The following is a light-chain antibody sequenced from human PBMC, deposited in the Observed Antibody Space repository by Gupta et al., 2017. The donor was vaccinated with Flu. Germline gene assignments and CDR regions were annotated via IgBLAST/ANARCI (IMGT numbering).Light chain of an antibody. V-gene: IGLV2-8*01. CDR1: SSDVGGYNY. J-gene: IGLJ1*01. CDR3: TSNAGSSYV. Sequence: SALTPPPSASGSPGPSVTISCTGTSSDVGGYNYVSWYQHHPGNTHKLIIYEVSKRPSGVPDRFSGSKSGNTASLTVSGLQAEDEADYYCTSNAGSSYVFGTGTNVAVL. CDR2: EVS.